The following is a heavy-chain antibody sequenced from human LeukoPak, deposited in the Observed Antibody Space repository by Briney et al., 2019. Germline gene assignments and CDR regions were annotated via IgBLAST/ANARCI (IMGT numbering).Heavy chain of an antibody. CDR2: IKQDGSAK. D-gene: IGHD1-1*01. CDR3: AKEGDWTHEY. Sequence: GGSLRLSCAASGFSFSTNWMDWIRQAPGKGLEWVANIKQDGSAKHYVDSVKGRFTISRDNAKNSLYLQMNSLTVDDTAVDYCAKEGDWTHEYWGQGTLVIVSS. J-gene: IGHJ4*02. V-gene: IGHV3-7*03. CDR1: GFSFSTNW.